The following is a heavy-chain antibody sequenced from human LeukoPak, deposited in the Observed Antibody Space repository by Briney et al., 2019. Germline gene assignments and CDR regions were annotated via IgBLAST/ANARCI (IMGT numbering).Heavy chain of an antibody. J-gene: IGHJ4*02. CDR2: IYHSGST. CDR1: GGSISSSSYY. D-gene: IGHD2-15*01. CDR3: ARFGGLDNYFDY. V-gene: IGHV4-39*07. Sequence: SETLSLTCTVSGGSISSSSYYWGWIRQPPGKGLEWIGSIYHSGSTNYNPSLKSRVTISVDKSKNQFSLNLSSVTAADTAVYYCARFGGLDNYFDYWGQGTLVTVSS.